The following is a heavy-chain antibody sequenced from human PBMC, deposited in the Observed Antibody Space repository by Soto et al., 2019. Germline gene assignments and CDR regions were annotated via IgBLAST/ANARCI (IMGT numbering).Heavy chain of an antibody. D-gene: IGHD1-20*01. V-gene: IGHV3-74*01. CDR1: GFTFSSYW. Sequence: PGGSLRLSCAASGFTFSSYWMHWVRQAPGKGLVWVSRIKSDGSITSYADSVKGRFTISRDNAKNTLYLQMNSLRAEDTAVYYCARGPLIGTRNWGQGTLVTVSS. CDR3: ARGPLIGTRN. J-gene: IGHJ4*02. CDR2: IKSDGSIT.